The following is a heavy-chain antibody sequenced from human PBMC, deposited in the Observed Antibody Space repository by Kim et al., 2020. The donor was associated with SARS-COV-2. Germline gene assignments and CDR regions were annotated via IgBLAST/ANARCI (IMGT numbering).Heavy chain of an antibody. Sequence: GGSLRLSCAASGFTFSNDWMNWVRQVPGKGLEWVANINQDGSDIYYVDSVKGRFTISRDNAKNSVYLQMDSLRAEDTAVYYCVGTDCNYWGQGTLVTVSS. J-gene: IGHJ4*02. V-gene: IGHV3-7*03. CDR1: GFTFSNDW. CDR2: INQDGSDI. CDR3: VGTDCNY. D-gene: IGHD2-15*01.